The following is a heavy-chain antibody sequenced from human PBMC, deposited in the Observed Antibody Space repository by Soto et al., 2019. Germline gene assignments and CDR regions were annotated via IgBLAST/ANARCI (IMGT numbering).Heavy chain of an antibody. D-gene: IGHD3-10*01. Sequence: PGESLKISCNGSGYSFTSYWIGWVRQMPGKGLEWMGIIYPGDSDTRYSPSFQGQVTISADKSISTAYLQWSSLKASDTAMYYRARAMVRGVNTFDYWGQGTLVTVSS. CDR3: ARAMVRGVNTFDY. J-gene: IGHJ4*02. CDR2: IYPGDSDT. V-gene: IGHV5-51*01. CDR1: GYSFTSYW.